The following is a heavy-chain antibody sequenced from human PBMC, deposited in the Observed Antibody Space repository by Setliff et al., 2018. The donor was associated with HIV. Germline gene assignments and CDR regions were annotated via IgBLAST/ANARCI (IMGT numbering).Heavy chain of an antibody. CDR1: GDTFTTYA. V-gene: IGHV1-3*01. D-gene: IGHD6-13*01. CDR2: INAGNGDT. CDR3: AIGSSNWPHRPNNYYFDY. J-gene: IGHJ4*02. Sequence: SVKVSCKASGDTFTTYALHWVRLAPGQRLEWMGWINAGNGDTKSSQKFQGRVTITRDTSASTAYMELSSLRSEDTGVYYCAIGSSNWPHRPNNYYFDYWGQGTPVTVSS.